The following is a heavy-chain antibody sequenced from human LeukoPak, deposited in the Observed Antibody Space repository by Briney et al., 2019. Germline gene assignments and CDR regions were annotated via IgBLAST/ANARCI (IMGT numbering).Heavy chain of an antibody. D-gene: IGHD3-10*01. CDR2: IYHSGST. J-gene: IGHJ5*02. CDR3: ARDRPSVRGSGLYWFDP. CDR1: GGSISSSNW. Sequence: ASGTLSLTCAVSGGSISSSNWWSWVRQPPGKGLEWIGEIYHSGSTNYNPSLKSRVTISVDTSKNQFSLKLSSVTAADTPVYYCARDRPSVRGSGLYWFDPWGQGTLVTVSS. V-gene: IGHV4-4*02.